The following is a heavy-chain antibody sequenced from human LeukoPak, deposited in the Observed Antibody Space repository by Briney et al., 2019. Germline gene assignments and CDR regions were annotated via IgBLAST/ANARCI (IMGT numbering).Heavy chain of an antibody. CDR2: IYYSGST. Sequence: SETQSLTCTVSGGSISSSSYYWGWIRQPPGKGLEWIGSIYYSGSTYYNPSLKSRVTISVDTSKNQFSLKLSSVTAADTAVYYCARLARYYYGSGSPYKNIFDYWGQGTLVTVSS. V-gene: IGHV4-39*01. CDR1: GGSISSSSYY. D-gene: IGHD3-10*01. J-gene: IGHJ4*02. CDR3: ARLARYYYGSGSPYKNIFDY.